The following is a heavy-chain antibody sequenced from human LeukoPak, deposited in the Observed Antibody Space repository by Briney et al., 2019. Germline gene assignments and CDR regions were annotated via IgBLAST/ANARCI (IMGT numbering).Heavy chain of an antibody. CDR1: GFTFTSYY. CDR2: INPGGGGT. J-gene: IGHJ3*01. CDR3: ARAPYAGVFDV. D-gene: IGHD2-8*01. V-gene: IGHV1-46*01. Sequence: ASVKVSCKASGFTFTSYYIHWVRQAPGRGLEWLGIINPGGGGTSYAEKFQGRVTMTRDTSTSTVYMELSSLRSEDTAVYYCARAPYAGVFDVWGRGTMVSVSS.